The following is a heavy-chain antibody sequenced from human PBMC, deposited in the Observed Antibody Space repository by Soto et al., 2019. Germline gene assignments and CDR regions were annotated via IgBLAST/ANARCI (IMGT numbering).Heavy chain of an antibody. CDR3: ARDFFGSSSWSAYGMDV. D-gene: IGHD6-13*01. J-gene: IGHJ6*02. V-gene: IGHV4-30-4*01. Sequence: SETLSLTCTVSGVSISSGDYYWSWIRQPPGKGLEWIGYIYYSGSTYYNPSLKSRVTISVDTSKNQFSLKLSSVTAADTAVYYCARDFFGSSSWSAYGMDVWGQGTTVTVSS. CDR2: IYYSGST. CDR1: GVSISSGDYY.